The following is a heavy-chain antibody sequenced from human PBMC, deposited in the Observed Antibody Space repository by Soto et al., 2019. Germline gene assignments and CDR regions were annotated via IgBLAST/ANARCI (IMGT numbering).Heavy chain of an antibody. CDR2: ISLRHHST. D-gene: IGHD2-21*01. J-gene: IGHJ4*02. V-gene: IGHV1-46*01. CDR1: GYTFVDYF. CDR3: ARELYSCGAEYPYYMDS. Sequence: GASVKVSCKTSGYTFVDYFIHWVRQAPGQGLEWMGIISLRHHSTSYAQKFQDRLSVTRYPSSTTIYMELISLRAEDTAVYYCARELYSCGAEYPYYMDSWGQGTPVTVSS.